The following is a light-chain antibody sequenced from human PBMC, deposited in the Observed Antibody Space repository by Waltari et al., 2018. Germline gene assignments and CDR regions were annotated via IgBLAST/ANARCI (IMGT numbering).Light chain of an antibody. V-gene: IGKV1-39*01. CDR2: AAS. CDR3: QQSYSTPPGLT. Sequence: DIQMTQSPSSLSASVGDRVTITCRASQSISSYLNWYQQKPGKAPKLLIYAASSLQSGVPSRFSGSGSGTDFTLTISSLQPEDVATYYCQQSYSTPPGLTFGGGTKVEIK. J-gene: IGKJ4*01. CDR1: QSISSY.